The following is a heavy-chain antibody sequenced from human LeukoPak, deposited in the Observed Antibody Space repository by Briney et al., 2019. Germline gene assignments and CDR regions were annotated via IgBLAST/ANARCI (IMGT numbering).Heavy chain of an antibody. Sequence: PGGSLRLSCAASGFTFSSYEMNWVRQAPGKGLEWVSYISSSGSTIYYADSVKGRLTISRDNAKNSLYLQMNSLRAEDTAVYYCAKGDPLEWLLFDYWGQGTLVTVSS. J-gene: IGHJ4*02. D-gene: IGHD3-3*01. V-gene: IGHV3-48*03. CDR1: GFTFSSYE. CDR2: ISSSGSTI. CDR3: AKGDPLEWLLFDY.